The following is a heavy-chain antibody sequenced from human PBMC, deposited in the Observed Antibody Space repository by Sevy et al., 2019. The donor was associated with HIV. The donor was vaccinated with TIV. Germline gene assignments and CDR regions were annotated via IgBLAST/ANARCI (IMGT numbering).Heavy chain of an antibody. D-gene: IGHD3-22*01. CDR3: AKEGQGEYYDSSGSFDY. V-gene: IGHV3-23*01. CDR1: GFTFSSYA. J-gene: IGHJ4*02. Sequence: GGSLRLSCAASGFTFSSYAMSWVRQAPGKGLEWVSSISGSGSFTYYADSVKGHFTISRDNSKNTLYLQMTSLRAEDTAAYYCAKEGQGEYYDSSGSFDYWGQGTLVTVSS. CDR2: ISGSGSFT.